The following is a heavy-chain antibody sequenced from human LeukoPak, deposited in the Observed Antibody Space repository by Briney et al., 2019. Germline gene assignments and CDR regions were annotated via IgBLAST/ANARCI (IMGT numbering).Heavy chain of an antibody. CDR1: GGTFSSYA. Sequence: ASVKVSCKASGGTFSSYAISWVRQAPGQGLEWMGGIIPIFCTANYAQKFQGRVTITADESTSTAYMELSSLRSEDTAVYYCARSDSSGYNFDYWGQGTLVTVSS. D-gene: IGHD3-22*01. V-gene: IGHV1-69*13. CDR2: IIPIFCTA. CDR3: ARSDSSGYNFDY. J-gene: IGHJ4*02.